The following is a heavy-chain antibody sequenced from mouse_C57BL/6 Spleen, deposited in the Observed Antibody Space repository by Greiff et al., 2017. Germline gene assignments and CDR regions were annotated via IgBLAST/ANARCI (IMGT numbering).Heavy chain of an antibody. CDR1: GYTFTSYW. CDR2: IYPGSGST. D-gene: IGHD1-1*01. CDR3: ARRVTTLVDYYAMDY. Sequence: VQLQQPGAELVKPGASVKMSCKASGYTFTSYWITWVKQRPGPGLEWIGDIYPGSGSTKYNEKFKSKAKLTVDTSSSTAYKQLSSLPSEDSAVYYCARRVTTLVDYYAMDYWGQGTSVTVSS. V-gene: IGHV1-55*01. J-gene: IGHJ4*01.